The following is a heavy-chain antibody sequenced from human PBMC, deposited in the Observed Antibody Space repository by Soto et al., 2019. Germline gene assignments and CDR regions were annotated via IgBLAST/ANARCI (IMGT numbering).Heavy chain of an antibody. V-gene: IGHV2-5*04. CDR1: GFSLSTNGVA. CDR3: VYRKGAATGSGNWFDP. D-gene: IGHD6-13*01. Sequence: QITLKESGPTLVKPTETLTLTCTFSGFSLSTNGVAVGWIRQPPGKALEWLGLFYWDDDKRYSPSLEGRLTITGDTAKNQVVLTLTNMDPVDVGTYYCVYRKGAATGSGNWFDPWGQGIPVTVSS. J-gene: IGHJ5*02. CDR2: FYWDDDK.